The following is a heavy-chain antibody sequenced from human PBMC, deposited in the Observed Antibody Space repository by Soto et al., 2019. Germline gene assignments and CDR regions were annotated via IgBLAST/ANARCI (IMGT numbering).Heavy chain of an antibody. J-gene: IGHJ4*02. CDR2: ISGSGGST. CDR3: AEDLGTVIGGVDY. Sequence: PGGSLRLSCAASGFTFSSYARSWVRQAPGKGLEWVSAISGSGGSTYYADSVKGRFNISRDNSKTPMYLQMTSLRAEDTAVYYCAEDLGTVIGGVDYWSQGTLVTVSS. CDR1: GFTFSSYA. D-gene: IGHD3-16*01. V-gene: IGHV3-23*01.